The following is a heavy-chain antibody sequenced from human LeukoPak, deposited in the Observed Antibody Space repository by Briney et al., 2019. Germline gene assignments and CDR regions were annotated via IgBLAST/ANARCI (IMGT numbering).Heavy chain of an antibody. CDR1: GFTVSNNY. D-gene: IGHD2-15*01. CDR2: IYSGGGT. J-gene: IGHJ3*02. Sequence: GGSLRLSCAASGFTVSNNYMSWVRQAPGKGLEWVSVIYSGGGTYFADSVKGRFTISRDNSKNTLHLQMNSLRVDDTAIYYCAKVGYCSGTNCYSAFDIWGQGTMVIVSS. V-gene: IGHV3-66*01. CDR3: AKVGYCSGTNCYSAFDI.